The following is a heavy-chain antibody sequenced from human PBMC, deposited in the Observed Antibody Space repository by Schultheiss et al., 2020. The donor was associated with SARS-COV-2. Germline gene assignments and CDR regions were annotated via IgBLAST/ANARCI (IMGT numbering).Heavy chain of an antibody. D-gene: IGHD2-8*01. CDR2: INPNSGGT. Sequence: ASVKVSCKASGYTFTGYYMHWVRQAPGQGLEWMGWINPNSGGTNYAQKFQGRVTMTRDTSISTAYMELSRLRSDDTAVYYCAKAIGYCTNGVCRYYYYYYGMDVWGQGTTVTVSS. CDR1: GYTFTGYY. J-gene: IGHJ6*02. CDR3: AKAIGYCTNGVCRYYYYYYGMDV. V-gene: IGHV1-2*02.